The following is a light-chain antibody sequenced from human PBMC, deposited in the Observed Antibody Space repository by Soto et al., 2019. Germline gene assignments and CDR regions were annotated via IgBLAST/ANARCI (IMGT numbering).Light chain of an antibody. CDR1: QSISNW. J-gene: IGKJ1*01. CDR3: QQYDTYWT. CDR2: KAS. Sequence: DIPMTQSPSTLSASVGDSVTVTCRASQSISNWLAWYQQKPGKAPKLLIYKASTLESGVPSRFSGSGSGTEFTLTISSLQPDDFATYYCQQYDTYWTFGQGTKVEIK. V-gene: IGKV1-5*03.